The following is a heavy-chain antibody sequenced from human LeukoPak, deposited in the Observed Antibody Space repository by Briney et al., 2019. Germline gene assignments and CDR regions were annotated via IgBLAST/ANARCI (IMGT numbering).Heavy chain of an antibody. CDR3: AKGGGHSSSWYEKDFDY. CDR2: ISGDGGST. CDR1: GFTFDDYA. J-gene: IGHJ4*02. D-gene: IGHD6-13*01. V-gene: IGHV3-43*02. Sequence: GGSLRLSCAASGFTFDDYAMHWVRQAPGKGLEWVSLISGDGGSTYYADSVKGRFTISRDNSKNSLYLQMNSLRTEVTALYYCAKGGGHSSSWYEKDFDYWGQGTLVTVSS.